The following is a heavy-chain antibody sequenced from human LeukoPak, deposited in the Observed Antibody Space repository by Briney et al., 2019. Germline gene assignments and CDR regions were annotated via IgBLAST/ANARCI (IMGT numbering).Heavy chain of an antibody. CDR3: AREIAAAGPYYYYGMDV. CDR2: ISSSSSYI. J-gene: IGHJ6*02. Sequence: GGSLRLSCAASGFTISSYSMNWVRQAPGKGLEWVSSISSSSSYIYYADSVKGRFTISRDNAKNSLYLQMNSPRAEDTAVYYCAREIAAAGPYYYYGMDVWGQGTTVTVSS. D-gene: IGHD6-13*01. V-gene: IGHV3-21*01. CDR1: GFTISSYS.